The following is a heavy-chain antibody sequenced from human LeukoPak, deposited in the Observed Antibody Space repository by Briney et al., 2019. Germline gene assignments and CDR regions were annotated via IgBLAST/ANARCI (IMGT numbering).Heavy chain of an antibody. CDR2: IYHTGTT. D-gene: IGHD3-16*01. CDR3: ARRLGGSAFFHY. J-gene: IGHJ4*02. Sequence: SETLSLTCSVSGDSISTSGYRWVWIRQPPGEGLEWIGNIYHTGTTYYSPSLKSRVTISVDTSNNQVSLNLISVTAADTAVYFCARRLGGSAFFHYWGQGSLVTVSP. V-gene: IGHV4-39*01. CDR1: GDSISTSGYR.